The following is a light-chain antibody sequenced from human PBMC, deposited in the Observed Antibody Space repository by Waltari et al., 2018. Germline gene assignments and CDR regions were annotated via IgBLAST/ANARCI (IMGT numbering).Light chain of an antibody. CDR2: GAS. V-gene: IGKV3-20*01. Sequence: EIVLTQSPGTLSLSPGERATLSCRASQSISTSYLAWYQQKPGQAPRLLVFGASRRATGIPDRFSGSWSGTDFTLTISGLEPEDFAFYYCQQYVTSPWTFGQGTKVEIK. J-gene: IGKJ1*01. CDR1: QSISTSY. CDR3: QQYVTSPWT.